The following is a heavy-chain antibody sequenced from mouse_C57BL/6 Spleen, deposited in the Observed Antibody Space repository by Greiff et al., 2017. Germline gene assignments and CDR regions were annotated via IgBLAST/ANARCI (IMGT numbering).Heavy chain of an antibody. D-gene: IGHD5-1-1*01. CDR1: GYTFTSYW. CDR3: ARLAGNNCAVDY. V-gene: IGHV1-69*01. CDR2: IDPSDSST. Sequence: VQLQQPGAELVMPGASVKLSCKASGYTFTSYWMHWVKQRPGQGLEWIGGIDPSDSSTNYNQKFKGKSTLTVGKYSSTAYMQLSRLTSEDSAGYYCARLAGNNCAVDYWGQGTSVTVAS. J-gene: IGHJ4*01.